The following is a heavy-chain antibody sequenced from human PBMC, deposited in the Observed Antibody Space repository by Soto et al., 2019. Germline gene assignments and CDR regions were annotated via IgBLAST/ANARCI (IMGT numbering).Heavy chain of an antibody. Sequence: SETLSLTCAVSGGSISFGGYSWSRIRQPPGKGLEWIGYIYHSGSTYYNPSLKSRVTISVDRSKNQFSLKLSSVTAADTAVYYCARGPGYSGYDAYYYYGMDVWGQGTTVTVSS. V-gene: IGHV4-30-2*01. J-gene: IGHJ6*02. CDR2: IYHSGST. CDR3: ARGPGYSGYDAYYYYGMDV. CDR1: GGSISFGGYS. D-gene: IGHD5-12*01.